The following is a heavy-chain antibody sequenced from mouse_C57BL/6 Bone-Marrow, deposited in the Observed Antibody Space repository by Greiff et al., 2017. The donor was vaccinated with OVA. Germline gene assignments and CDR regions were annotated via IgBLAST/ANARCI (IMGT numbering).Heavy chain of an antibody. CDR3: ARLRRRLHYYAMDY. V-gene: IGHV1-20*01. CDR1: GYSFTGYF. J-gene: IGHJ4*01. D-gene: IGHD2-12*01. Sequence: EVMLQQSGPELVKPGDSVKISCKASGYSFTGYFMNWVMQSHGKSLEWIGRINPYNGDTFYNQKFKGKATLTVDKSSSTAHMELRSLTSEDSAVYYCARLRRRLHYYAMDYWGQGTSVTVSS. CDR2: INPYNGDT.